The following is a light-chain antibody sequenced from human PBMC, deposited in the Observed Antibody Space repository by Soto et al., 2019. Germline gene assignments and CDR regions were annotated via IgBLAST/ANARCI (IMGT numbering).Light chain of an antibody. J-gene: IGKJ5*01. CDR3: QQYNNWPPSIT. CDR1: QSVTSN. V-gene: IGKV3-15*01. Sequence: TVMMQSPVTVSVSPGERATLSCRASQSVTSNLAWYQQKPGQAPRLLIYGAFTRATGVPARFSGSGSGIEFTLSISSLQSEDFAVYYCQQYNNWPPSITFGQGTRLEIK. CDR2: GAF.